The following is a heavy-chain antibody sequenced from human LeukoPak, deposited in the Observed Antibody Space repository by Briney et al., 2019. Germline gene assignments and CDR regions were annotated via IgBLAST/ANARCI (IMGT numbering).Heavy chain of an antibody. Sequence: GGSLRLSCAASGFSFNIYDMSWVRQAAGKGLEWVSTISAGGTRYFANSVKGRFTISRDISKNTLYLQMNSLRAEDTAVYYCAKDSVAYNGIYDAFDIWGQGTMVTVSS. CDR2: ISAGGTR. CDR1: GFSFNIYD. CDR3: AKDSVAYNGIYDAFDI. J-gene: IGHJ3*02. D-gene: IGHD1-26*01. V-gene: IGHV3-23*01.